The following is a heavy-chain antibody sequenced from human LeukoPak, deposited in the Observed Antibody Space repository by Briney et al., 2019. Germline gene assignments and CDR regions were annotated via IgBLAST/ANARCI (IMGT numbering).Heavy chain of an antibody. Sequence: SETLSLTCAVSGGSISSGGYSWSWIRQPPGKGLGWIGYIYHSGSTYYNPSLKSRVTISVDRSKNQFSLKLSSVTAADTAVYYCARETVATIRGNYYYYGMDVWGQGTTVTVSS. CDR2: IYHSGST. D-gene: IGHD5-12*01. J-gene: IGHJ6*02. V-gene: IGHV4-30-2*01. CDR1: GGSISSGGYS. CDR3: ARETVATIRGNYYYYGMDV.